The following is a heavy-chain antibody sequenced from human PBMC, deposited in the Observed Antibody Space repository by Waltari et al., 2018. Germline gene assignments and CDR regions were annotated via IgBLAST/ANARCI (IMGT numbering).Heavy chain of an antibody. Sequence: QVQLQESGPGLVKPSETLSLPCPVSGGSISRYYWSLLRQPPGKGLEWIGYLYYSGSTNYNPSLKSRVTISVDTSKNQFSLKLSSVTAADTAVYYCARAWEPGNGIVPGGMDVWGQGTTVTVSS. D-gene: IGHD1-26*01. CDR3: ARAWEPGNGIVPGGMDV. J-gene: IGHJ6*02. CDR1: GGSISRYY. CDR2: LYYSGST. V-gene: IGHV4-59*08.